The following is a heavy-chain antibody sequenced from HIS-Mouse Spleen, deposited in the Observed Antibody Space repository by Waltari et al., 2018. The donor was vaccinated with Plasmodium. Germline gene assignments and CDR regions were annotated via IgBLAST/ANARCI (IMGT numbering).Heavy chain of an antibody. CDR2: INHRGST. CDR1: GGSFSGYY. Sequence: QVQLQQWGAGLLKPSETLSLTCAVYGGSFSGYYWSWIRQPPGKGLEWIGEINHRGSTNYNPSLKSRVTISVDPSKNQFSLKLSSVTAADTAVYYCASSGSGSYYYWGQGTLVTVSS. D-gene: IGHD3-10*01. V-gene: IGHV4-34*01. J-gene: IGHJ4*02. CDR3: ASSGSGSYYY.